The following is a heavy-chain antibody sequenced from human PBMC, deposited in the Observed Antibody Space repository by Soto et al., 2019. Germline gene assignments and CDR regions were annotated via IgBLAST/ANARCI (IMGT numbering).Heavy chain of an antibody. CDR2: ISYDGSNK. D-gene: IGHD3-10*01. CDR1: GFTFSSYG. V-gene: IGHV3-30*18. J-gene: IGHJ5*02. Sequence: PGGSLRLSCAASGFTFSSYGMHWVHQAPGKGLEWVAVISYDGSNKYYADSVKGRFTISRDNSKNTLYLQMNSLRAEDTAVYYCAKDHQTDYYYGSGGFDPWGQGTLVTVSS. CDR3: AKDHQTDYYYGSGGFDP.